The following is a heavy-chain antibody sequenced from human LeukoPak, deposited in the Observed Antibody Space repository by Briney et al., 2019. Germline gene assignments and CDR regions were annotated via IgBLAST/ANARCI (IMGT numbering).Heavy chain of an antibody. CDR1: GYTFTSYG. V-gene: IGHV1-18*01. CDR3: ARDQVVLRFLDGYYYYMDV. J-gene: IGHJ6*03. Sequence: ASVKVSCKASGYTFTSYGISWVRQAPGQGLEWMGWISAYNGNTNYAQKLQGRVTMTTDTSTSTAYVELRSLRSDDTAVYYCARDQVVLRFLDGYYYYMDVWGKGTTVTVSS. D-gene: IGHD3-3*01. CDR2: ISAYNGNT.